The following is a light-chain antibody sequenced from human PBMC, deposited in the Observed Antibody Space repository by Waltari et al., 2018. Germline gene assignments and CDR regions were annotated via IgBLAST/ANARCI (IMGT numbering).Light chain of an antibody. V-gene: IGKV1-5*03. CDR2: KAS. CDR1: QSISSW. Sequence: DIQMTQSPSTLSTSVGDRVTITCRASQSISSWLAWYQQKPGKAPKLLIYKASSLKSGVPSRFSGSGSGTEFNLTISSLQPDDFATYYCKQYNSYPSFGQGTKVEIK. CDR3: KQYNSYPS. J-gene: IGKJ1*01.